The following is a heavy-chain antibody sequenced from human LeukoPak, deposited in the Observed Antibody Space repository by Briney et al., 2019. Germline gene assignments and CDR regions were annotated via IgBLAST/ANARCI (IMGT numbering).Heavy chain of an antibody. D-gene: IGHD6-13*01. J-gene: IGHJ4*02. CDR2: IKQDGSEK. V-gene: IGHV3-7*01. Sequence: ASVKVSCKASGYMFTSYGISWVRQAPGKGLEWVANIKQDGSEKYYVDSVKGRFTISRDNAKNSLYLQMNSLRAEDTAVYYCARPDSSWYFGYWGQGTLVTVSS. CDR1: GYMFTSYG. CDR3: ARPDSSWYFGY.